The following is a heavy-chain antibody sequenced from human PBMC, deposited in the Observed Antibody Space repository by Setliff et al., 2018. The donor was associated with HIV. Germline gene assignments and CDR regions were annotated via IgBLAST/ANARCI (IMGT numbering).Heavy chain of an antibody. CDR1: GVSTSSSSYY. D-gene: IGHD1-20*01. Sequence: TSETLSLTCIVSGVSTSSSSYYWGWIRQPPGKGLEWIGYISYSGSTYYNPSLKSRITISADTSKNHFSLRLTSVTAADTAVYYCARVVKGYNWNYFDYWGQGTLVTVSS. V-gene: IGHV4-39*02. J-gene: IGHJ4*02. CDR3: ARVVKGYNWNYFDY. CDR2: ISYSGST.